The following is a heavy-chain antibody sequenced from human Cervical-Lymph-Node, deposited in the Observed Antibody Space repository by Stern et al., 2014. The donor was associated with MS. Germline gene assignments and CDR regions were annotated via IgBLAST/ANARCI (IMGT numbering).Heavy chain of an antibody. D-gene: IGHD2-8*01. J-gene: IGHJ4*02. CDR1: KFTFSSYG. CDR2: ISYDGNRK. Sequence: VHLVESGGGVVQPGRSLRLSCAASKFTFSSYGLHWVRQAPGKALEWVAVISYDGNRKYYAESVKDRFTISRDNSRDALYLQMNSLRDDDTALYYCAREAPSGVYFDLWGQGTLLTVSS. V-gene: IGHV3-30*04. CDR3: AREAPSGVYFDL.